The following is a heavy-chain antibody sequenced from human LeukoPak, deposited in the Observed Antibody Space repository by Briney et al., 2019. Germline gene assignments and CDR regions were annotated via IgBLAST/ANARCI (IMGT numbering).Heavy chain of an antibody. V-gene: IGHV1-18*01. D-gene: IGHD3-3*01. J-gene: IGHJ6*02. Sequence: ASVKVSCKASGYTFTSYGISWVRQAPGQGLEWMGWISAYNGNTNYAQKLQGRVTMTTDISTSTAYMELRSLRSDDTAVYYCARDLTIFGVAQDYGMDVWGQGTTVTVS. CDR2: ISAYNGNT. CDR1: GYTFTSYG. CDR3: ARDLTIFGVAQDYGMDV.